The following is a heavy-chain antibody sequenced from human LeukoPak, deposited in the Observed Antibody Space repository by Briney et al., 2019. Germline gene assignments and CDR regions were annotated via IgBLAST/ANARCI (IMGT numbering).Heavy chain of an antibody. J-gene: IGHJ4*02. V-gene: IGHV4-4*07. CDR2: IYISGST. CDR1: GGSMSSYY. CDR3: ARESSGYLHFDY. D-gene: IGHD3-22*01. Sequence: PSETLSLTCTVSGGSMSSYYWSWIRQPVGKGLEWIGRIYISGSTNYNPSLKSRVTMSVDTSKNQFSLKLSSVTAADTAVYYCARESSGYLHFDYWGQGTLVTVSS.